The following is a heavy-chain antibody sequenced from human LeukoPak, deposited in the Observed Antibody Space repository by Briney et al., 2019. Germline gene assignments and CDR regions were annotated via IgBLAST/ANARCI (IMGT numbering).Heavy chain of an antibody. Sequence: SVRVSCTASGGTFRTHAISWVRQAPGQGLEWMGGIIPIFGTPTYAQRFQGRVTITTDDSTSTAYMELGSLRSDDTAVYYCASANSGSPAFSYMDVWGKGTTVTVSS. CDR2: IIPIFGTP. J-gene: IGHJ6*03. CDR1: GGTFRTHA. CDR3: ASANSGSPAFSYMDV. D-gene: IGHD3-10*01. V-gene: IGHV1-69*05.